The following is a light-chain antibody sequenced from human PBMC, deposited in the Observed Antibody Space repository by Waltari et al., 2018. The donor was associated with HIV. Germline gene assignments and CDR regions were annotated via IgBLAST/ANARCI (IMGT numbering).Light chain of an antibody. V-gene: IGKV3-15*01. CDR2: GAS. CDR1: QHINFN. Sequence: ERIMTQSPATLSVSPGERATLSCRASQHINFNLAWYQQKPGQPPRLLIYGASTRATGIPVRFSGSESGTEFTLTISSLQSEDFAVYYCQQYNNWPPATFGQGTKVEFK. J-gene: IGKJ1*01. CDR3: QQYNNWPPAT.